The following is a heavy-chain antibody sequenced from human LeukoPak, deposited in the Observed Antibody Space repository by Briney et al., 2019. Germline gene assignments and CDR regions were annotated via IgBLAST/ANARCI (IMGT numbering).Heavy chain of an antibody. CDR2: ISSSSSYI. J-gene: IGHJ4*02. Sequence: GGSLRLSCAASGFTFSSYSMNWVRQAPGKGLEWVSSISSSSSYIYYADSVKGRFTIPRDNAKNSLYLQMNSLRAEDTAVYYCARLQTTVTPRIYYFDYWGQGTLVTVSS. CDR1: GFTFSSYS. D-gene: IGHD4-17*01. V-gene: IGHV3-21*01. CDR3: ARLQTTVTPRIYYFDY.